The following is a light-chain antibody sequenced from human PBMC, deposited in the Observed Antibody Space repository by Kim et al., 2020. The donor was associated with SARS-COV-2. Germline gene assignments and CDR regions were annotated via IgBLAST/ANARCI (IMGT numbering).Light chain of an antibody. CDR3: QQYNTWLRT. CDR1: QSVGSK. CDR2: DAS. J-gene: IGKJ1*01. Sequence: EILMTQPPATLSVSPGERATLSCRASQSVGSKLAWYQQKLGQAPRLLIYDASTRATGIPARFSGSGSGTEFTLTISSLQSEDFAVYFCQQYNTWLRTFGQGTKVEIK. V-gene: IGKV3-15*01.